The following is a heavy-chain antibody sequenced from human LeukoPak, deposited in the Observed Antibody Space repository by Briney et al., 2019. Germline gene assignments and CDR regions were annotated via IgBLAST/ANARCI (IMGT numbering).Heavy chain of an antibody. D-gene: IGHD2-2*01. Sequence: GGSLRLSCAASGFTFSGYWMSWVRQAPGKGLEWVANIKQDGSEKYYVDSVKGRFTISRDNAKNSLYLQMNSLRAEDTAVYYCAKSHRGHCSTTTCDDEGDYWGQGTLVTVSS. CDR2: IKQDGSEK. CDR3: AKSHRGHCSTTTCDDEGDY. V-gene: IGHV3-7*01. J-gene: IGHJ4*02. CDR1: GFTFSGYW.